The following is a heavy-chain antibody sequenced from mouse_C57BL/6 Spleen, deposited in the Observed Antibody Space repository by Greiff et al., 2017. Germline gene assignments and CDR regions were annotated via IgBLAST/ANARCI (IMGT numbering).Heavy chain of an antibody. D-gene: IGHD2-4*01. V-gene: IGHV1-64*01. CDR2: IHPNSGST. CDR3: ARSYDEYDEDYAMDY. Sequence: QVQLQQPGAELVKPGASVKLSCKASGYTFTSYWMHWVTQRPGQGLEWIGMIHPNSGSTNYNEKFKSKATLTVDKSSSTAYMQPSSLTSEDSAVYYCARSYDEYDEDYAMDYWGQGTSVTVAA. CDR1: GYTFTSYW. J-gene: IGHJ4*01.